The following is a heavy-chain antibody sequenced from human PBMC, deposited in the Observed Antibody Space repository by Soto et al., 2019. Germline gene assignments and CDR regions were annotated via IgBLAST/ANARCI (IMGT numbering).Heavy chain of an antibody. CDR3: ARVVAAAGTVLFDY. D-gene: IGHD6-13*01. J-gene: IGHJ4*02. Sequence: PSETLSLTCAVSGGSISSGGYSWSWIRQPPGKGLEWIGYIYHSGSTYYNPSLKSRVTISVGRSKNQFSLKLSSVTAADTAVYYCARVVAAAGTVLFDYWGQGTLVTVSS. CDR2: IYHSGST. V-gene: IGHV4-30-2*01. CDR1: GGSISSGGYS.